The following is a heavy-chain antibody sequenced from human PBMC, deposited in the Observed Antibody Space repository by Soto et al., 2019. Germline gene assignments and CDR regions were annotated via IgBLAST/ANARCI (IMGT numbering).Heavy chain of an antibody. CDR1: GGSIISYY. J-gene: IGHJ6*02. Sequence: KPSETLSLTCTVSGGSIISYYWIWIRHPPCKGREWIVYIYYSGSTNYNPSLKSRVTISVDTSKNQFSLKLSSVTAADTAVYYCARGWRYCSSTSCGSGYYYYGMDVWGQGTTVTVSS. D-gene: IGHD2-2*01. CDR3: ARGWRYCSSTSCGSGYYYYGMDV. V-gene: IGHV4-59*01. CDR2: IYYSGST.